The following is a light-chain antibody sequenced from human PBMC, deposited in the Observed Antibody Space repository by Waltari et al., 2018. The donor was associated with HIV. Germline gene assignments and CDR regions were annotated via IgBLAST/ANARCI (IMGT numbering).Light chain of an antibody. Sequence: DIQMTQSPSTLSSSVGDRFTITCRTIHSISIWLACYQQKPGKATKLLIYKASSLESGVPSRFSGSGSGTEFTITISSLQHDDFATYYCQQYNFYPAFGGGTKVEIK. CDR3: QQYNFYPA. CDR1: HSISIW. J-gene: IGKJ4*01. CDR2: KAS. V-gene: IGKV1-5*03.